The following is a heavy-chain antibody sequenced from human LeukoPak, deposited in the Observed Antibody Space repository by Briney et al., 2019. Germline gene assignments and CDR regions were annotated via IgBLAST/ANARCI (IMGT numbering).Heavy chain of an antibody. Sequence: SETLSLTCTVSGGSISSYYWSWIRQPPGKGLEWIGYIYYSGSTNYNPSLKSRVTISVDTSKNQFSLKLSSVTAADTAVYYCARQRDSGSYWGAFDYWGQGTLVTVSS. CDR1: GGSISSYY. J-gene: IGHJ4*02. CDR2: IYYSGST. D-gene: IGHD1-26*01. V-gene: IGHV4-59*08. CDR3: ARQRDSGSYWGAFDY.